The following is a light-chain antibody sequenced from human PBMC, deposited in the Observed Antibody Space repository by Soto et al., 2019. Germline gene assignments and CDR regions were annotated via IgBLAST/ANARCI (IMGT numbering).Light chain of an antibody. CDR1: QSISSW. Sequence: DIQMTQSPSTLSASVGDRVTITCRASQSISSWLAWYQQKPGKAPKLLIYDASSLESGVLSRFSGSGSGTDFTLTISSLQPDDFATYYCQQYNSYPRTFGQGTKVEMK. CDR3: QQYNSYPRT. CDR2: DAS. J-gene: IGKJ1*01. V-gene: IGKV1-5*01.